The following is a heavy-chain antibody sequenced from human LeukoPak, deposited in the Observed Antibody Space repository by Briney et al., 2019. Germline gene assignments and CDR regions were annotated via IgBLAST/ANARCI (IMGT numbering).Heavy chain of an antibody. D-gene: IGHD2-2*01. CDR1: GFTFSSYG. Sequence: PGGSLRLSCAASGFTFSSYGMHWVRQAPGKGLEWVAVISYDGSNKYYADSVKGRFTISRDNSKNTLYLQMNSLRAEDTAVYYCAKDRSCSGSSCNVGSWGQGTMVTVSS. CDR2: ISYDGSNK. V-gene: IGHV3-30*18. CDR3: AKDRSCSGSSCNVGS. J-gene: IGHJ3*01.